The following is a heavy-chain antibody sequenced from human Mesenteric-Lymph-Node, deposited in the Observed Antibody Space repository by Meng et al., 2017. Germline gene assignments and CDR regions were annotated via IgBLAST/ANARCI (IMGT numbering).Heavy chain of an antibody. CDR1: GFTFDDYA. CDR2: ISGSGGST. J-gene: IGHJ2*01. V-gene: IGHV3-23*01. CDR3: AKIGYSSGWYNWYFDL. D-gene: IGHD6-19*01. Sequence: GGSLRLSCAASGFTFDDYAMHWVRQAPGKGLEWVSAISGSGGSTYYADSVKGRFTISRDNSKNTLYLQMNSLRAEDTAVYYCAKIGYSSGWYNWYFDLWGRGTLVTVSS.